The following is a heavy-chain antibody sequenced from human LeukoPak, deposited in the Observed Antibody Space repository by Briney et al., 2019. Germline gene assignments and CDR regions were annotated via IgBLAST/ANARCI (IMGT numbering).Heavy chain of an antibody. J-gene: IGHJ6*03. Sequence: SVKVSCKASGGTFSSYTISWVRQAPGQGLEWMGRIIPILGIANYARKFQGRVTITADKSTSTAYMELSSLRSEDTAVYYCAREYCSSTSCIKYYYYYMDVWGKGTTVTVSS. CDR3: AREYCSSTSCIKYYYYYMDV. CDR1: GGTFSSYT. V-gene: IGHV1-69*04. CDR2: IIPILGIA. D-gene: IGHD2-2*01.